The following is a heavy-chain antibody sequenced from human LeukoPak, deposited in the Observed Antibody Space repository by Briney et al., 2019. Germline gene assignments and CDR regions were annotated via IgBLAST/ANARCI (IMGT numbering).Heavy chain of an antibody. CDR3: VREAATDYYDSSGYYRQTEVFDA. CDR2: VYYSGST. J-gene: IGHJ3*01. V-gene: IGHV4-61*01. Sequence: SGTLSLTCTVSGGSVRSDSYYWSWIRQPPGKGLEWIGYVYYSGSTNYNPSLKSRVTISVDTSKNQFSLKLRSVTAADTAVYYCVREAATDYYDSSGYYRQTEVFDAWGQGTMVTVS. CDR1: GGSVRSDSYY. D-gene: IGHD3-22*01.